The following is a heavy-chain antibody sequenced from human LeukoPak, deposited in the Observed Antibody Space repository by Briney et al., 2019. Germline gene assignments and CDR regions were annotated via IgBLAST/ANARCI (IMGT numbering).Heavy chain of an antibody. CDR3: ARHLRQSQPFDI. CDR1: GGSISISSYY. J-gene: IGHJ3*02. CDR2: IYYSGSA. D-gene: IGHD2-2*01. Sequence: SETLSLTCTVSGGSISISSYYWGWVRQPPGKGLEWIGSIYYSGSAYYNPSLSSRITVSVDTSKKQFSLKLSSVTAADTAVYYCARHLRQSQPFDIWGRGTMVTVSS. V-gene: IGHV4-39*01.